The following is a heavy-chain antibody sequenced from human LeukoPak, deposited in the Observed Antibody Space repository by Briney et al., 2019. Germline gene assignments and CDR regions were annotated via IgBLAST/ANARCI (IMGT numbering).Heavy chain of an antibody. D-gene: IGHD3-10*01. CDR1: GFTFSSYS. Sequence: GGSLRLSCAASGFTFSSYSMNWVRQAPGKGLEWVSSISSSSSYIYYSDSVNGRFTFSRDNAKNSLYLQMNSLRAEGTAVYYCARDWVHYYGSGSFHWGQGTLVTVSS. CDR3: ARDWVHYYGSGSFH. CDR2: ISSSSSYI. V-gene: IGHV3-21*01. J-gene: IGHJ4*02.